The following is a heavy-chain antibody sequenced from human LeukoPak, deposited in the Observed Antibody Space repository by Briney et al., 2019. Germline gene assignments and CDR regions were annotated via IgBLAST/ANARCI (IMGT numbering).Heavy chain of an antibody. J-gene: IGHJ4*02. Sequence: SETLSLPRTVSGGSISSYYWSWIRQPPGKGLEWIGYIYYSGSTNYNPSLKSRITISVDTSKNQFSLKLSSVTAADTAVYYCARGAIGAVAGLNSGQRSLVTLSS. CDR2: IYYSGST. CDR1: GGSISSYY. V-gene: IGHV4-59*08. CDR3: ARGAIGAVAGLN. D-gene: IGHD6-19*01.